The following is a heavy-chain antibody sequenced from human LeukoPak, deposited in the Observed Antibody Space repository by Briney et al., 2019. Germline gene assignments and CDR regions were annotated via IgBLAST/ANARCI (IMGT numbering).Heavy chain of an antibody. Sequence: GGSLRLSCAASGFTFSSYWMHWVRQAPGKGLVWVSRINSDGSSTIYADSVKGRFTIPRDNAKNTLYLQMNSLRAEDTAVYYCARGGRFLEWLLYPHYYYMDVWGKGTTVTVSS. V-gene: IGHV3-74*01. D-gene: IGHD3-3*01. CDR1: GFTFSSYW. CDR3: ARGGRFLEWLLYPHYYYMDV. CDR2: INSDGSST. J-gene: IGHJ6*03.